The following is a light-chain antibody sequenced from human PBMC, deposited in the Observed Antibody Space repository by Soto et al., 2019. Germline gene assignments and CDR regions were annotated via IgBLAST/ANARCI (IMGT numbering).Light chain of an antibody. V-gene: IGKV4-1*01. CDR1: QSVLYSSNNKNY. J-gene: IGKJ4*01. CDR2: WAS. CDR3: QQYYSTLLT. Sequence: DVVMTQSPDSLAVSLGERATINCKSSQSVLYSSNNKNYLAWYQQKPGQPPKLLIYWASTRESGVPDRFSGSGSGTDFTLTISSLQAEDVAVYYCQQYYSTLLTFGGGTKVDSK.